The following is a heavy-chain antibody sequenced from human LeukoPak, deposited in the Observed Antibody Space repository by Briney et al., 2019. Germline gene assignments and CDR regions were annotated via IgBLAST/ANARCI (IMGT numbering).Heavy chain of an antibody. CDR3: ARRPAAGPEGPYYYYMDV. CDR2: IYHSGST. Sequence: SETLSLTCTVSGYSISSGYYWGWIRQPPGKGLEWIGSIYHSGSTYYNPSLKSRVTISVDTSKNQFSLKPSSVTAADTAVYYCARRPAAGPEGPYYYYMDVWGKGTTVTVSS. CDR1: GYSISSGYY. V-gene: IGHV4-38-2*02. D-gene: IGHD6-13*01. J-gene: IGHJ6*03.